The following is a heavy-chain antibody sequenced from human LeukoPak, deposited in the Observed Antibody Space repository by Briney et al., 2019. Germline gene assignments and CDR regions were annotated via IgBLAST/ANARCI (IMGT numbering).Heavy chain of an antibody. D-gene: IGHD3-10*01. CDR2: TYYRSKWYN. V-gene: IGHV6-1*01. Sequence: SQTLSLTCAISGDSVSSNSAAWNWIRQSPSRGLEWLGRTYYRSKWYNDYAVSVKSRITINPDTSKNQFSLQLNSVTPEDTAVYYCARIQLPYYYGSGPLGYFDYWGQGTLVTVSS. CDR3: ARIQLPYYYGSGPLGYFDY. CDR1: GDSVSSNSAA. J-gene: IGHJ4*02.